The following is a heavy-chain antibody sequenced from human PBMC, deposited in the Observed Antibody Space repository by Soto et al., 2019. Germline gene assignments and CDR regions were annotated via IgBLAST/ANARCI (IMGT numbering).Heavy chain of an antibody. D-gene: IGHD4-4*01. J-gene: IGHJ4*02. Sequence: ASVKVSCKVSGYTFTSYYMHWVRQAPGQGLEWMGIINPSGGSTSYAQKFQGRVTMTRDTSTSTVYMELSSLRSEDTAVYYCARGGDDYSNYPRSLDYWGQGTLVTVSS. CDR2: INPSGGST. CDR3: ARGGDDYSNYPRSLDY. V-gene: IGHV1-46*01. CDR1: GYTFTSYY.